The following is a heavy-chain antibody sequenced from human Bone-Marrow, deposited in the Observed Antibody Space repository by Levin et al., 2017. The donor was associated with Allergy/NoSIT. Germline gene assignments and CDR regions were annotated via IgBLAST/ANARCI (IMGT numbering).Heavy chain of an antibody. CDR1: GGTFSSYA. D-gene: IGHD1-26*01. CDR3: ARGRELPRFDP. CDR2: IIPIFGTA. V-gene: IGHV1-69*06. Sequence: GGSLRLSCKASGGTFSSYAISWVRQAPGQGLEWMGGIIPIFGTANYAQKFQGRVTITADKSTSTAYMELSSLRSEDTAVYYCARGRELPRFDPWGQGTLVTVSS. J-gene: IGHJ5*02.